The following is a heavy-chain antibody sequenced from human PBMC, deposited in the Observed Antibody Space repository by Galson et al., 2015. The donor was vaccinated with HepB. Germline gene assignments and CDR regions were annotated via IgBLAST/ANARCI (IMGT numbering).Heavy chain of an antibody. CDR2: ISSSSSYI. J-gene: IGHJ2*01. CDR1: GFTFSSYS. V-gene: IGHV3-21*01. CDR3: ARDYWAWGITMVRGVLFDL. Sequence: SLRLSCAASGFTFSSYSMNWVRQAPGKGLEWVSSISSSSSYIYYADSVKGRFTISRDNAKNSLYLQMNSLRAEDTAVYYCARDYWAWGITMVRGVLFDLWGRGTLVTVAS. D-gene: IGHD3-10*01.